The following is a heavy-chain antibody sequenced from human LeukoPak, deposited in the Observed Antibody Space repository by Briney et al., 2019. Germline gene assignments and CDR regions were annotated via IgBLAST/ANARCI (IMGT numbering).Heavy chain of an antibody. V-gene: IGHV3-7*03. D-gene: IGHD3-10*01. J-gene: IGHJ4*02. CDR3: AKSSLWFGELLTPPFDY. CDR1: GFTFSSYW. CDR2: IKQDGSEK. Sequence: GGSLRLSCAASGFTFSSYWMSWVRQAPGKGLEWVANIKQDGSEKYYVDSVKGRFTISRDNAKNSLYLQMNSLRAEDTALYYCAKSSLWFGELLTPPFDYWGQGTLVTVSS.